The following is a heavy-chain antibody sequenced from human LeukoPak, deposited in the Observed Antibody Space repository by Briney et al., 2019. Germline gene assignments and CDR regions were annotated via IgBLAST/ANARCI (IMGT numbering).Heavy chain of an antibody. D-gene: IGHD3-22*01. CDR2: IIPIFGTA. CDR1: GGTFSGYA. Sequence: SVKVSCKASGGTFSGYAISRVRQAPGQGLEWMGGIIPIFGTANYAQKFQGRVTITADESTSTAYMELSSLRSEDTAVYYCAAGGDSSGYYYPYFDYWGQGTLVTVSS. CDR3: AAGGDSSGYYYPYFDY. J-gene: IGHJ4*02. V-gene: IGHV1-69*01.